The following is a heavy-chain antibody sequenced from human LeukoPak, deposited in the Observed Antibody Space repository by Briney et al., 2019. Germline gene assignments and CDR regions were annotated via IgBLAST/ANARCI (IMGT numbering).Heavy chain of an antibody. CDR2: IYSGGST. D-gene: IGHD1-26*01. V-gene: IGHV3-53*01. CDR3: ARDQRVGATRYFQH. J-gene: IGHJ1*01. Sequence: PGGSLRLSCAASGFTVSSNYMSWVRQAPGKGLEWVSVIYSGGSTYYADSVKGRFTISRDNSKNTLYVQMNSLRAEDTAVYYCARDQRVGATRYFQHWGQGTLVTVSS. CDR1: GFTVSSNY.